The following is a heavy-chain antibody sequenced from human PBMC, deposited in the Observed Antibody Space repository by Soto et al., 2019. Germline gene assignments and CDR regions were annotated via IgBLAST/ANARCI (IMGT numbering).Heavy chain of an antibody. CDR1: GYSFTDYH. V-gene: IGHV1-2*04. D-gene: IGHD2-8*01. CDR2: INPKSGGT. J-gene: IGHJ6*02. Sequence: ASVKVSCKASGYSFTDYHIHWVRQAPGQGLEWLGRINPKSGGTSTAQRFQGWVTMTTDTSISTASMELTRLTSDDTAIYYCARGDSTDCSNGVCSFFYNHDMDVWGQGTTVTVSS. CDR3: ARGDSTDCSNGVCSFFYNHDMDV.